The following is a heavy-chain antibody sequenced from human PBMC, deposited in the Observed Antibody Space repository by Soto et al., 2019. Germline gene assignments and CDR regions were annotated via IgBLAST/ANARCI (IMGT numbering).Heavy chain of an antibody. CDR1: GDSVSSNSAA. CDR2: TYYRSNWYN. J-gene: IGHJ4*02. Sequence: KQSQTLSLTCAISGDSVSSNSAAWNWIRQSPSRGLEWLGRTYYRSNWYNDYAVSVKSRININPDTSKNQFSLQLNFVTPDDMAVYYCASAPCRIAVAVTPTYCFGYLGQGTLVTVSS. CDR3: ASAPCRIAVAVTPTYCFGY. D-gene: IGHD6-19*01. V-gene: IGHV6-1*01.